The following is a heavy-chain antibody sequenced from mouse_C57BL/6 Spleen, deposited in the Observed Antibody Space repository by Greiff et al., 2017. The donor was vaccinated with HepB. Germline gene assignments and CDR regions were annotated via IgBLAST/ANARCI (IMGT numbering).Heavy chain of an antibody. CDR2: IYPGNSDT. Sequence: EVQLQQSGTVLARPGASVKMSCKTSGYTFTSCWMHWVKQRPGQGLEWIGAIYPGNSDTSYNQKFKGKAKLTAVTSASTAYMELSSLTNEDSAVYYCTLITTVVATWDEAMDYWGQGTSVTVSS. J-gene: IGHJ4*01. V-gene: IGHV1-5*01. CDR3: TLITTVVATWDEAMDY. CDR1: GYTFTSCW. D-gene: IGHD1-1*01.